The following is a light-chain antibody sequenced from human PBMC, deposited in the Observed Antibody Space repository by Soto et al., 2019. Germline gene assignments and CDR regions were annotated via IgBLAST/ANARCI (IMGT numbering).Light chain of an antibody. CDR3: QQYGTYLWT. CDR2: KAS. CDR1: QSISSW. Sequence: DIQMTQSPSTLSASVGDGVTITCRASQSISSWLAWYQQKPGKAPKLLIYKASSLESGVPSRFSGSGSGTEFILTISSLQPDDFATYYCQQYGTYLWTFGQGTKVDIK. J-gene: IGKJ1*01. V-gene: IGKV1-5*03.